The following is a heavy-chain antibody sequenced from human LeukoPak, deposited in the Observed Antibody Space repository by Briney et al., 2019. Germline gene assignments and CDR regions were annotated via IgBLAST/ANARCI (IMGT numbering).Heavy chain of an antibody. CDR2: ISAYNGYT. D-gene: IGHD4-11*01. Sequence: ASVTVSFKASGYTFTNYGVSWVRQAPGQGLEWMGWISAYNGYTNYAQKFQFRVTMTTDTSTSTAYMELRSLTSDDTAVYYCARDKAVTTELTQYFQHWGQGTLVTVSS. J-gene: IGHJ1*01. CDR3: ARDKAVTTELTQYFQH. V-gene: IGHV1-18*01. CDR1: GYTFTNYG.